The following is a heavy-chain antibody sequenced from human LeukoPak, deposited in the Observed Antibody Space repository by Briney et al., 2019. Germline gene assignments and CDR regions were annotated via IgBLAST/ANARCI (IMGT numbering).Heavy chain of an antibody. Sequence: PSETLSLTCTVSGGSISSYYWSWIRQPAGKGLEWIGRIYTSGSTNYNPSLKSRVTMSVDTSKNQFSLKLSSVTAADTAVYYCASVDTAMVGNAFDIWGQGTMATVSS. CDR2: IYTSGST. J-gene: IGHJ3*02. CDR1: GGSISSYY. V-gene: IGHV4-4*07. D-gene: IGHD5-18*01. CDR3: ASVDTAMVGNAFDI.